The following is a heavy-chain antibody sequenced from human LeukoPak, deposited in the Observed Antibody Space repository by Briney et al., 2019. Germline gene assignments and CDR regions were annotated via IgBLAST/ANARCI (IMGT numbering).Heavy chain of an antibody. CDR1: GGSFSGYY. V-gene: IGHV4-34*01. Sequence: PSETLSLTCAVYGGSFSGYYWSWIRQPPGKGLEWIGEINHSGSTNYNPSLKSRVTISVDTPKNQFSLKLSSVTAADTAVYYCASLPYDSSGYFLSWGQGTLVTVSP. J-gene: IGHJ5*02. CDR3: ASLPYDSSGYFLS. D-gene: IGHD3-22*01. CDR2: INHSGST.